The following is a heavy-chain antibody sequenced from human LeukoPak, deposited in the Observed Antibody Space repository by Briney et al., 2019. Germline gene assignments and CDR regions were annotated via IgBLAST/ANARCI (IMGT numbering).Heavy chain of an antibody. Sequence: PGGSLRLFCAASGFTFSSYWMSWVRQAPGKGLEWVANIKQDGSEKYYVDSVKGRFTISRDNAKNSLYLQMNSLRAEDTAVYYCARDRPAYCGGDCYATAPDYWGQGTLVTVSS. D-gene: IGHD2-21*01. J-gene: IGHJ4*02. CDR3: ARDRPAYCGGDCYATAPDY. CDR1: GFTFSSYW. V-gene: IGHV3-7*01. CDR2: IKQDGSEK.